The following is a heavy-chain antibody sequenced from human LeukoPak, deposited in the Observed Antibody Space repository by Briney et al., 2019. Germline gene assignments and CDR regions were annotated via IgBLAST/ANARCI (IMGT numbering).Heavy chain of an antibody. CDR1: TFSFSRYP. V-gene: IGHV3-23*01. CDR2: ISAGGDGT. CDR3: AKDKYNFWSGSNYYYMDV. Sequence: GGSLRLSCAASTFSFSRYPMGWVRQAPGKGLEWVSGISAGGDGTYYADSVKGRFTISRDNSKNTLYLQMNSLRAEDTAVYYCAKDKYNFWSGSNYYYMDVWGKGTTVTVSS. D-gene: IGHD3-3*01. J-gene: IGHJ6*03.